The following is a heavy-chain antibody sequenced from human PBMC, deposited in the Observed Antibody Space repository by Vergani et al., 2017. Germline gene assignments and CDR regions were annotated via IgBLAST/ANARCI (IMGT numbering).Heavy chain of an antibody. Sequence: QVQLQESGPRLVRPSQTLSLTCTVSGGSINTGAYYWSWIRQPAGKGLEWIGRVYTSGMTNYNPSLKSRVTILVDRSKSQLSLKLTSVTAGDTAVYFCARELSYYYGSGSDDYNPYYYNYMDVWGIGATVTVSS. CDR3: ARELSYYYGSGSDDYNPYYYNYMDV. CDR1: GGSINTGAYY. V-gene: IGHV4-61*02. D-gene: IGHD3-10*01. CDR2: VYTSGMT. J-gene: IGHJ6*03.